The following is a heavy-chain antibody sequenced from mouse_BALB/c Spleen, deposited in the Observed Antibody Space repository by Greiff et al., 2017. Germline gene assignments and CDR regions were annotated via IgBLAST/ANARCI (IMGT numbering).Heavy chain of an antibody. CDR2: IDPSDSYT. J-gene: IGHJ2*01. CDR3: ARTRFEDDYFDY. CDR1: GYTFTSYW. V-gene: IGHV1-69*02. Sequence: QVQLQQPGAELVKPGASVKLSCKASGYTFTSYWMHWVKQRPGQGLEWIGEIDPSDSYTNYNQKFKGKATLTVDKSSSTAYMQLSSLTSEDSAVYYCARTRFEDDYFDYWAKAPLSQSPQ.